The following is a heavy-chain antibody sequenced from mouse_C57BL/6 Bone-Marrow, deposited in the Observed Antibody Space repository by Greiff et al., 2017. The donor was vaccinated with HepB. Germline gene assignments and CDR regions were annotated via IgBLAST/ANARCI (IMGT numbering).Heavy chain of an antibody. V-gene: IGHV8-8*01. CDR2: IWWDDDK. CDR1: GFSLSTFGMG. CDR3: ARIPYYYGSPFWYFDV. J-gene: IGHJ1*03. D-gene: IGHD1-1*01. Sequence: QVTLKESGPGILQPSQTLSLTCSFSGFSLSTFGMGVGWIRQPSGKGLEWLAHIWWDDDKYYNPALKSRLTISKDTSKNQVFLKIANVDTADTATYYCARIPYYYGSPFWYFDVWGTGTTVTVSS.